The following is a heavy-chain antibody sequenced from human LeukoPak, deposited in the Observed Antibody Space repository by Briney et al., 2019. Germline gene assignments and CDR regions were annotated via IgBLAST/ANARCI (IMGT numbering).Heavy chain of an antibody. J-gene: IGHJ1*01. V-gene: IGHV3-53*01. CDR3: ASAREYCGSAECYEYFQH. D-gene: IGHD2-21*01. CDR2: IYSGGST. Sequence: GGSLRLSCAASGFTVGTNCMSWVRQSPGKGLEWVSVIYSGGSTYYADSVNGRFTISRDNSRNTLFLQMNSLRAEDTALYYCASAREYCGSAECYEYFQHWGQATLCTVSS. CDR1: GFTVGTNC.